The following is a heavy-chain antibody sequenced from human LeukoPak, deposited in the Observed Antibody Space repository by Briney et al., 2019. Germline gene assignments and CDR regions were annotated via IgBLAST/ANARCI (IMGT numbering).Heavy chain of an antibody. Sequence: ASVKVSCKASGYTFTGYYMHWVRQAPGQGREWMGWINPNSGGTNYAQKFQGRVTMTRDTSIRTAYMDLSRLRSEDTAVYYCARDHGVYSGGSISPLPEFDYWGQGTLVTVSS. D-gene: IGHD1-26*01. CDR3: ARDHGVYSGGSISPLPEFDY. V-gene: IGHV1-2*02. CDR2: INPNSGGT. CDR1: GYTFTGYY. J-gene: IGHJ4*02.